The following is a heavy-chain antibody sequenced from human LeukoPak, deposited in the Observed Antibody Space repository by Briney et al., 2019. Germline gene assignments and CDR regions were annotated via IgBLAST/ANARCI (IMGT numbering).Heavy chain of an antibody. Sequence: GGSLRLSCAASGFTFSSCGMNWVRQSPGKRLECVSAITGSGGSTYYADSVKGRFTISRDNFKNTLYLQMNSLRAEDTAVYYCAKDGGVWFGESNDYWGQGTLVTVSS. CDR3: AKDGGVWFGESNDY. J-gene: IGHJ4*02. CDR1: GFTFSSCG. V-gene: IGHV3-23*01. D-gene: IGHD3-10*01. CDR2: ITGSGGST.